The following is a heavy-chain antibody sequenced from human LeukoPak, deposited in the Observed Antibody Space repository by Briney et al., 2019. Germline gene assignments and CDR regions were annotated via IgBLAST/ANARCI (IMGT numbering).Heavy chain of an antibody. CDR1: GGTFSSYA. Sequence: SVKVSCKASGGTFSSYAISWVRQAPGQGLEWMGGIIPIFGTANYAQKFQGRVTITADESTSTAYMELSSLRSEDTAVYYCARDQTGYYGMDVWGQGTTVTVSS. V-gene: IGHV1-69*01. J-gene: IGHJ6*02. CDR2: IIPIFGTA. CDR3: ARDQTGYYGMDV. D-gene: IGHD3-10*01.